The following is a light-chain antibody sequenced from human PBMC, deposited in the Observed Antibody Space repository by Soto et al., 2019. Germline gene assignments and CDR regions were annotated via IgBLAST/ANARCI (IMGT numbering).Light chain of an antibody. Sequence: EIVMTQSPATLSVSPGERATLSCRASQSVSSNLAWYQQKPGQAPRLLIYGASTRATGIPARFSGSGYATDFTLTISSLQSEDFAVYYCQQYNNWPPFTFGPGTKVDIK. CDR2: GAS. V-gene: IGKV3-15*01. J-gene: IGKJ3*01. CDR3: QQYNNWPPFT. CDR1: QSVSSN.